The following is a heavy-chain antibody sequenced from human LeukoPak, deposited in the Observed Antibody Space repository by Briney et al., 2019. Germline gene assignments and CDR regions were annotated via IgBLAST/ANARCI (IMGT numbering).Heavy chain of an antibody. CDR3: ARDQMTRSWYFDL. D-gene: IGHD5-24*01. Sequence: SWVRQAPGKGLEWIGEIYHRGSTDYNPSLKSRVTISLDTSKNQFSLKLTSVTAADTAVYYCARDQMTRSWYFDLWGRGTLVTVSS. J-gene: IGHJ2*01. CDR2: IYHRGST. V-gene: IGHV4-4*02.